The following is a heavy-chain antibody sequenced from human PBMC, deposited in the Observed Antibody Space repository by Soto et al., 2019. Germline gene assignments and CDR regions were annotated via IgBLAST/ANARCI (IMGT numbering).Heavy chain of an antibody. CDR2: IHSDGSST. J-gene: IGHJ3*01. CDR3: ARGDRGAFDL. D-gene: IGHD2-21*02. Sequence: PGRFLRLSYAASGFTFSYYWMHWVRQAPGQGLVWVSRIHSDGSSTTYADSVKGRFTISRDNAKNTLYLQMNSLRAEDTAVYYCARGDRGAFDLWGQGTMVTVSS. V-gene: IGHV3-74*01. CDR1: GFTFSYYW.